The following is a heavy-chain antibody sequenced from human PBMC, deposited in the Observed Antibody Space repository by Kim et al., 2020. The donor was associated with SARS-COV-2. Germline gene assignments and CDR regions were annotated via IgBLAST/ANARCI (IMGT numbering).Heavy chain of an antibody. Sequence: LKSRVTISVETSKNQFSLRLSSVTAADTAVYYCARVGGFTRYYYYGMDVWGQGTTVTVSS. D-gene: IGHD2-15*01. CDR3: ARVGGFTRYYYYGMDV. J-gene: IGHJ6*02. V-gene: IGHV4-59*01.